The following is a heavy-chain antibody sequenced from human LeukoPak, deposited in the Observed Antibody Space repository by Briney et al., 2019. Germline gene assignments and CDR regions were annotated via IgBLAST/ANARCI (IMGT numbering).Heavy chain of an antibody. CDR1: GYTFTGYY. J-gene: IGHJ1*01. Sequence: ASVKVSCKASGYTFTGYYMHWARQAPGQGLEWMGWINPNSGGTNYAQKFQGRVTMTRDTSISTAYMELSRLRSDDTAVYYCARGDYDFWSGREYFQHWGQGTLVTVSS. D-gene: IGHD3-3*01. V-gene: IGHV1-2*02. CDR3: ARGDYDFWSGREYFQH. CDR2: INPNSGGT.